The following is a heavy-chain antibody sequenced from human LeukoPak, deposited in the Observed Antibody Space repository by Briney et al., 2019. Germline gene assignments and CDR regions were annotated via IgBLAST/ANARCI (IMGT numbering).Heavy chain of an antibody. D-gene: IGHD6-6*01. Sequence: GASVKVSCKASGYSFTGYYIHWVRQAPGQGLEWMGWINPNSGGTKYAQNFQCRVTMTRDTSIRTAYMELSRPGSDDTAVYYCTRDSIGTRADYWGQGTLVTVSS. J-gene: IGHJ4*02. CDR2: INPNSGGT. V-gene: IGHV1-2*02. CDR3: TRDSIGTRADY. CDR1: GYSFTGYY.